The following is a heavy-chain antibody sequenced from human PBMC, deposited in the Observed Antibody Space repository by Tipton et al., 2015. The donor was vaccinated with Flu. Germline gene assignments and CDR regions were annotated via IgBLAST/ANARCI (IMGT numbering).Heavy chain of an antibody. CDR1: GGSISSSSYY. CDR3: ARLSNPRYTGPDY. D-gene: IGHD1-1*01. J-gene: IGHJ4*02. Sequence: TLSLTCTVSGGSISSSSYYWGWIRQPPGKGLEWIGSIYYSGSTYYNPSLKSRVTISVDTSKNQFSLKLSSVTAADTAVYYCARLSNPRYTGPDYWGQGTLVTVSS. V-gene: IGHV4-39*01. CDR2: IYYSGST.